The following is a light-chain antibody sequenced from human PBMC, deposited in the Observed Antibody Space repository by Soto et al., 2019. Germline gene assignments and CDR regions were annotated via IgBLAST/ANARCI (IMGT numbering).Light chain of an antibody. J-gene: IGLJ1*01. CDR1: SSDVGSYNR. Sequence: HSALTQPPSVSGSPGQSVTISCTGTSSDVGSYNRVSWYQQPPGTAPKLMIYEVSNRPSGVPDRFSGSKSGNTASLTISGLQAEDEADYYCSSYTSSTHYVFGSATKLTVL. V-gene: IGLV2-18*02. CDR2: EVS. CDR3: SSYTSSTHYV.